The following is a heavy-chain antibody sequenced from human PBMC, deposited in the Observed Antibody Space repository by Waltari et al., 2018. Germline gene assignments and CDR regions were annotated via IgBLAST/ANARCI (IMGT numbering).Heavy chain of an antibody. CDR2: MRYDGSNM. D-gene: IGHD2-21*01. J-gene: IGHJ4*02. Sequence: QVQLVESGGGVVQPGGSLRLSCTASGFAFSNYDMHWVRQAPGKGLEWVSFMRYDGSNMYYIDAVKGRFTISRDNSKNTLYLQMHSLRAEDMAVYSCACQGDNRYSYYFDFWGQGTPVTVSA. CDR3: ACQGDNRYSYYFDF. CDR1: GFAFSNYD. V-gene: IGHV3-30*02.